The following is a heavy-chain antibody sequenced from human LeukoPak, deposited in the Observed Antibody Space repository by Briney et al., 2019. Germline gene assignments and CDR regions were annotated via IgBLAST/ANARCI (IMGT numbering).Heavy chain of an antibody. CDR2: INSDGSST. CDR3: ARGPGYYSYY. J-gene: IGHJ4*02. CDR1: GFTFSSYW. D-gene: IGHD3-9*01. Sequence: GGSLRLSCAASGFTFSSYWMHWVRQAPGKGLAWVSRINSDGSSTSYADSVKGRFTISRDNAKNTLYLQMNGLRAEDTAVYYCARGPGYYSYYWGQGTLVTVSS. V-gene: IGHV3-74*01.